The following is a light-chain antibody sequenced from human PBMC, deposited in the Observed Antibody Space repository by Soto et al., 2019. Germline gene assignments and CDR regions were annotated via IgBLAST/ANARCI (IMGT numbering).Light chain of an antibody. V-gene: IGLV2-14*01. CDR1: SSDVGGYNY. CDR3: SSYTSSSTSVV. J-gene: IGLJ2*01. CDR2: DVS. Sequence: QSALTQPASVSGSPGQSITISCTGTSSDVGGYNYVSWYQQHPGKAPTLMIYDVSNRPSGVSNCFSGSKSGNTASLTISGLQAEDEADYYCSSYTSSSTSVVFGGGTKITVL.